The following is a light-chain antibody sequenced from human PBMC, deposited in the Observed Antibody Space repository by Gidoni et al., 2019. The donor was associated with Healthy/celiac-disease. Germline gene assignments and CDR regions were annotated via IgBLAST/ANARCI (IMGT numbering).Light chain of an antibody. CDR1: QDISTY. CDR3: QQYDNLPT. CDR2: DAS. V-gene: IGKV1-33*01. Sequence: IQMTQSPSSLSASVGDRVTITCQASQDISTYLNWYQQKPGKAPKLLIYDASNLETGVPSRFSGSGSGTDFTFTISSLQPEDIATYYCQQYDNLPTFGGGTKVEIK. J-gene: IGKJ4*01.